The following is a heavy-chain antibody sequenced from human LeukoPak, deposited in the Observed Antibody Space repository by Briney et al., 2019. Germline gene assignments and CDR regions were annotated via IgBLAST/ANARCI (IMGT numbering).Heavy chain of an antibody. J-gene: IGHJ4*02. V-gene: IGHV3-23*01. CDR3: AKAKSGGDYRSHYEFDY. CDR2: IHSTSGST. Sequence: GGSLRLSCTASGXTFSSYAMSWVRQAPGKGLEWVSGIHSTSGSTYYADSVRGRFTISRDNSENTLYMQMSRLRAEDTAVYYCAKAKSGGDYRSHYEFDYWGLGTLVTVSS. D-gene: IGHD2-21*02. CDR1: GXTFSSYA.